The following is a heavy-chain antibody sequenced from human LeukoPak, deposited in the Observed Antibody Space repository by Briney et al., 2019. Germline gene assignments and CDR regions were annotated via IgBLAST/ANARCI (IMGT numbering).Heavy chain of an antibody. Sequence: ASVKVSCKASGYTFTSYYMHWVRQAPGQGLEWMGIINPSGGSTSYAQKFQGRVTMTRDTSTSTVYMELSSLRSEDTAVYYCARDQAFVVVPAAISGFDPWGQGTLVTVSS. CDR3: ARDQAFVVVPAAISGFDP. V-gene: IGHV1-46*03. CDR1: GYTFTSYY. CDR2: INPSGGST. D-gene: IGHD2-2*01. J-gene: IGHJ5*02.